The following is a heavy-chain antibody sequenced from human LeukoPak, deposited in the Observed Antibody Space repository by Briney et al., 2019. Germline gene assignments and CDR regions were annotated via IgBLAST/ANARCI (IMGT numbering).Heavy chain of an antibody. CDR2: TWFDGSNN. J-gene: IGHJ4*02. Sequence: GRSLRLSCTASGFVFSSNGMHWVRQAPGKGLEWVALTWFDGSNNHYADSVKGRFSISRDNSKDTLYLQMNSLRAEDTAVYYCARDSVMTTLTADPDFWGQGTLVTVSS. CDR1: GFVFSSNG. V-gene: IGHV3-33*01. CDR3: ARDSVMTTLTADPDF. D-gene: IGHD4-11*01.